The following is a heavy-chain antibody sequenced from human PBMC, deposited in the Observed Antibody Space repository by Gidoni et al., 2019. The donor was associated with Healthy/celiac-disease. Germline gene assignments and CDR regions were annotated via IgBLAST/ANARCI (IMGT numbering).Heavy chain of an antibody. CDR1: GGTVSSYA. D-gene: IGHD2-15*01. Sequence: QVQLVQSGAEVKKPGSSVKVSSKAAGGTVSSYAIRWVQQAPGQGLEWMGRIIPILGIANYAQKFQGRVTITADKSTSTAYMELSSLRSEDTAVYYCARALRYCSGGSCYPLDYWGQGTLVTVSS. J-gene: IGHJ4*02. CDR3: ARALRYCSGGSCYPLDY. CDR2: IIPILGIA. V-gene: IGHV1-69*04.